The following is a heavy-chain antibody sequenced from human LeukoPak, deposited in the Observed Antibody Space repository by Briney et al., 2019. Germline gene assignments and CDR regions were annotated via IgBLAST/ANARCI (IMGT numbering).Heavy chain of an antibody. CDR1: GFTFSDSA. D-gene: IGHD3-3*01. V-gene: IGHV3-23*01. CDR2: ISASGVST. CDR3: AKGYYDSHRGFFEY. J-gene: IGHJ4*02. Sequence: PGGSLRLSCAASGFTFSDSAMTWVRQAPGKGLEWVSLISASGVSTYYADSVKVRATISRDNSKNMLYLQMSSLRAEDTAMYYCAKGYYDSHRGFFEYWGLGTLVTVSS.